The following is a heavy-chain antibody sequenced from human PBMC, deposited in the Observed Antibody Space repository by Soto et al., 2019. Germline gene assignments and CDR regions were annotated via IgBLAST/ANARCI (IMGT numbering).Heavy chain of an antibody. CDR3: ARVGPPLAY. CDR1: GFTLSDYY. Sequence: QVQLVESGGGLVKPGGSLRLSCAASGFTLSDYYMSRIRQAPGKGLEWGSDISSRGSTIYCADSRKGLFTISRDNAENSRYLQMNSLSAEDTAVYYCARVGPPLAYWGQGPLVTVSS. CDR2: ISSRGSTI. V-gene: IGHV3-11*01. J-gene: IGHJ4*02.